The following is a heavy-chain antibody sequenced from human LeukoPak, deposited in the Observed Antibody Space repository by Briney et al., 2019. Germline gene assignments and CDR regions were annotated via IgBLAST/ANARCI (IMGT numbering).Heavy chain of an antibody. Sequence: GGSLRLSCAASGFTFSSYGMNWVRQAPGKGLEWVSYISSSSSTIYYADSVKGRLTISRDNSKNTLYLQMNSLRAEDTAVYYCAKDPGYSYGSDYWGQGTLVTVSS. J-gene: IGHJ4*02. CDR2: ISSSSSTI. D-gene: IGHD5-18*01. CDR3: AKDPGYSYGSDY. V-gene: IGHV3-48*01. CDR1: GFTFSSYG.